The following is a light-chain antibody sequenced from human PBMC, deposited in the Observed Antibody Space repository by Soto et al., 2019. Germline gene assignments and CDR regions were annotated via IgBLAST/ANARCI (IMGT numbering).Light chain of an antibody. J-gene: IGKJ2*01. V-gene: IGKV1-39*01. CDR2: GTS. CDR3: QQSSITPPYT. Sequence: DVQLTQSPSSLSASIGDRVTITCRASQAIGGSLHWYQQRPGTAPKLLIYGTSTLQSGVTSRFSGGGSRTDFTLTINSLQPEDIGTYYCQQSSITPPYTFGQGTTLEI. CDR1: QAIGGS.